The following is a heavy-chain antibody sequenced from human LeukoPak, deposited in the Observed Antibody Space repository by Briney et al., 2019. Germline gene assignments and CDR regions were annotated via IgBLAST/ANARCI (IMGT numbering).Heavy chain of an antibody. CDR1: GSTFSSYS. J-gene: IGHJ4*02. V-gene: IGHV3-21*01. CDR3: ARYGSATRAFDY. Sequence: AGGSLSLSCAASGSTFSSYSMNCVRQAPGNGLEWVSSISSSSSYIYYADSVKGRFTISRDNAKNSLYLQMNSLRAEDTAVYYCARYGSATRAFDYWGQGTLVTVSS. D-gene: IGHD3-10*01. CDR2: ISSSSSYI.